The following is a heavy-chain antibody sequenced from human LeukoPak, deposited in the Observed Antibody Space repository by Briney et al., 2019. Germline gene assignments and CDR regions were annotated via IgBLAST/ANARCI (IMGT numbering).Heavy chain of an antibody. V-gene: IGHV3-30*02. CDR2: VRYDGSKE. CDR1: GFTFSSYG. CDR3: AKIWPGRAVTTDRSDY. J-gene: IGHJ4*02. Sequence: GGSLRLSCAASGFTFSSYGMHWVRQSPGKGLEWVAFVRYDGSKEYYADSVKGRFTISRDNSKNTLHLQMNSLRPEDTALYYCAKIWPGRAVTTDRSDYWGRGTLVTVSS. D-gene: IGHD3-10*01.